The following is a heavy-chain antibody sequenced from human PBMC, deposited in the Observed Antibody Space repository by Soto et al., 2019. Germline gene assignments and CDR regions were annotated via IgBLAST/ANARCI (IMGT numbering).Heavy chain of an antibody. V-gene: IGHV5-51*01. D-gene: IGHD1-26*01. J-gene: IGHJ5*02. CDR2: IYPGDSDI. CDR3: ARTPSGSFVENWFDP. Sequence: PGESLKISCKGSGYSFTHYWIAWVRQMPGKGLEWMGIIYPGDSDIRYSPSFQGQVIISADKSISTAYLQWSSLKASDTAMYYCARTPSGSFVENWFDPWGQGTLVTVSS. CDR1: GYSFTHYW.